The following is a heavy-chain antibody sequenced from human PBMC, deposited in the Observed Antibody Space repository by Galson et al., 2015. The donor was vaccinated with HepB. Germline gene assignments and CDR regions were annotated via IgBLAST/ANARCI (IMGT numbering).Heavy chain of an antibody. D-gene: IGHD3-22*01. V-gene: IGHV3-48*01. CDR1: GFSYTTYS. J-gene: IGHJ2*01. CDR2: ISSRSNTR. CDR3: VRTRLDDYDSTGYLFDL. Sequence: SLRLSCAASGFSYTTYSMNWVRQAPGKGLEWISYISSRSNTRYYADSVKGRFTISRDNAKDSLYLQMNSLRAEDTALYYCVRTRLDDYDSTGYLFDLWGPGTLVTVSS.